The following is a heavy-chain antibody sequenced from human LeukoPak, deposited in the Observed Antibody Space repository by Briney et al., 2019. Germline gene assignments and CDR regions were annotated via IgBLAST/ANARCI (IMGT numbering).Heavy chain of an antibody. J-gene: IGHJ1*01. D-gene: IGHD1-26*01. CDR3: VRDRGRLRAEYFQY. V-gene: IGHV3-30*02. Sequence: GGSLRLSCIVSGFGVSDHGMHWVRQGPGKGLEWVALSRYDGSKQYFGDSVKGRFSISRDSGKNTMYLQMNSLRPGDTVVYYCVRDRGRLRAEYFQYWGQGTLVIVSS. CDR2: SRYDGSKQ. CDR1: GFGVSDHG.